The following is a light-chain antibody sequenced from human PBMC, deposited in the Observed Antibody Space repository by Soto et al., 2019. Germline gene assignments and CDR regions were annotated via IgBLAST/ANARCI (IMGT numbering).Light chain of an antibody. CDR3: QQYGRSLFT. CDR1: QSVSSSY. V-gene: IGKV3-20*01. Sequence: EIVLTQSPGTLSLSPGERATLSCRASQSVSSSYLAWYQQKPGQAPRLLIYGASIRATGIPDRFSGSWSGTDFTLTISSLEPADFAVYYYQQYGRSLFTFGPCTTEDIK. CDR2: GAS. J-gene: IGKJ3*01.